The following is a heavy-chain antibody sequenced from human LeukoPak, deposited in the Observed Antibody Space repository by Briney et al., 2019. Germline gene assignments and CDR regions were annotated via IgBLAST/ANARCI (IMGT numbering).Heavy chain of an antibody. CDR3: ARDLLSYGMDV. CDR1: GGSISSYY. J-gene: IGHJ6*02. CDR2: IYYSGST. D-gene: IGHD3-9*01. Sequence: PSETLSLTCTVSGGSISSYYWSWIRQPPGKGLEWIGYIYYSGSTNYNPSLKSRVTISVDTSKNQFSLKLSSVTAADTAVYYCARDLLSYGMDVWGQGTTVTASS. V-gene: IGHV4-59*01.